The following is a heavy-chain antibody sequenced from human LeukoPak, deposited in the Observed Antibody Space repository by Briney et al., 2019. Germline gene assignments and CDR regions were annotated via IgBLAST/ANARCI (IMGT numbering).Heavy chain of an antibody. D-gene: IGHD3-9*01. CDR3: ARGFPIRFYDWLLHH. CDR1: GFTFNDYA. CDR2: ISWNSGNI. J-gene: IGHJ1*01. Sequence: GGSLRLSCAASGFTFNDYAMHWVRQPPGKGLEWVSGISWNSGNIDYADSVKGRFTISRDNAKNSLYLQMNSLRADDTGFYYCARGFPIRFYDWLLHHWGQGTLVTVSS. V-gene: IGHV3-9*01.